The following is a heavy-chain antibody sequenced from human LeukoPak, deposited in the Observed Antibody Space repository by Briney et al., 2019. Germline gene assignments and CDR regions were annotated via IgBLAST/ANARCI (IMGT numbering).Heavy chain of an antibody. J-gene: IGHJ4*02. CDR2: ISSSSSYI. CDR1: GFTFSSYS. D-gene: IGHD5-18*01. V-gene: IGHV3-21*01. Sequence: GGSLRLSCAASGFTFSSYSMNWVRQAPGKGLEWVSSISSSSSYIYYADSVKGRFTISRDNAKNSLYLQMNSLRAEDTAVYYCARGWDTAMVSSKHFDYWGQGTLVTVSS. CDR3: ARGWDTAMVSSKHFDY.